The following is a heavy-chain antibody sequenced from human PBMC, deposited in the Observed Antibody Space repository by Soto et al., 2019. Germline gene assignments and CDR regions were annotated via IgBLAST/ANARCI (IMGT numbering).Heavy chain of an antibody. CDR1: GGSISSSSYY. CDR2: IYYSGST. J-gene: IGHJ4*02. CDR3: ARRPFYCSGGSCYGPGMFDY. Sequence: PSETLSLTCTVSGGSISSSSYYWGWIRQPPGKGLEWIGSIYYSGSTYYNPSLKSRVTISVDTSKNQFSLKLSSVTVADTAVYYCARRPFYCSGGSCYGPGMFDYWGQGTLVTVSS. D-gene: IGHD2-15*01. V-gene: IGHV4-39*01.